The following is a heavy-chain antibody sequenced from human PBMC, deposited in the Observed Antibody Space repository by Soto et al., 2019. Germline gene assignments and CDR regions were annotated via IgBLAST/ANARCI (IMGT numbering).Heavy chain of an antibody. D-gene: IGHD3-16*01. V-gene: IGHV5-51*01. Sequence: GESLKTSCHGSGYSFTSYWIGCVRQIPGKVLEWMGIIYPGDSDTRYSPSLQGQVTISADKSISTAYLQWSSLKASDTDMYYCARNLSSPLLISFGYDGMEVWGQGTTVTVS. J-gene: IGHJ6*01. CDR1: GYSFTSYW. CDR3: ARNLSSPLLISFGYDGMEV. CDR2: IYPGDSDT.